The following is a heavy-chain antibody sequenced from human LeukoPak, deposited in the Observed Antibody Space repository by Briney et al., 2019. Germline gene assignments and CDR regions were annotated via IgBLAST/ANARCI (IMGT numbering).Heavy chain of an antibody. D-gene: IGHD3-9*01. CDR3: AKDRSVQLRYFDWLLPFDY. CDR2: ISGSGTST. Sequence: QPGGSLRLSCAASGFTFSRYALSWVRQAPGKGLDSVFFISGSGTSTNYANYVKGRFIIARDNLKNKLYLQMNSLRAEDTAVYYCAKDRSVQLRYFDWLLPFDYWGQGTLVSVSS. CDR1: GFTFSRYA. J-gene: IGHJ4*02. V-gene: IGHV3-23*01.